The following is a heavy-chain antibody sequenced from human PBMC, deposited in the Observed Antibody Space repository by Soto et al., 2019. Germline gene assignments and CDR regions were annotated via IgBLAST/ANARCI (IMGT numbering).Heavy chain of an antibody. J-gene: IGHJ4*02. D-gene: IGHD6-13*01. Sequence: SETLCLTCTVSGGSISSNYWTWLRQPPGKGLEWIGYVYNSGSTNYNPSLKSRVTISEDTSKSQFSLKVNSMTAADTAVYYCARYRREAVAGYTLDNWGQGILVTVSS. V-gene: IGHV4-59*01. CDR1: GGSISSNY. CDR2: VYNSGST. CDR3: ARYRREAVAGYTLDN.